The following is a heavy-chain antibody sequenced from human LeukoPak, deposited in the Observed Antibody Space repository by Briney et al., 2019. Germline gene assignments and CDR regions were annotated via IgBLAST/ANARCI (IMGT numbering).Heavy chain of an antibody. J-gene: IGHJ4*02. D-gene: IGHD4-23*01. V-gene: IGHV1-69*13. CDR3: ARIYGGNSDSYFDY. Sequence: SVKVSCKASGGTFSSYAISWVRQAPGQGLEWMGGIIPIFGTANYAQKFQDRVTITADESTSTAYMELSSLRSEDTAVYYCARIYGGNSDSYFDYWGQGALVTVSS. CDR2: IIPIFGTA. CDR1: GGTFSSYA.